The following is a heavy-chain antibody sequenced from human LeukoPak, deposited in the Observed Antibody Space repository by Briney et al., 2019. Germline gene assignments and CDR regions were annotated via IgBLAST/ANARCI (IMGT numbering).Heavy chain of an antibody. CDR1: GFTFSSYG. V-gene: IGHV3-33*01. J-gene: IGHJ6*02. CDR3: ARILGYCSGGSCYGYYYGMDV. D-gene: IGHD2-15*01. CDR2: IWYVGGNK. Sequence: GRSLKFSCEASGFTFSSYGMHWVRQAPGKGLGWVAVIWYVGGNKYYADSVKGRFTISRDNSKNTLYLQMNSLRAEDTAVYYCARILGYCSGGSCYGYYYGMDVWGQGTTVTVSS.